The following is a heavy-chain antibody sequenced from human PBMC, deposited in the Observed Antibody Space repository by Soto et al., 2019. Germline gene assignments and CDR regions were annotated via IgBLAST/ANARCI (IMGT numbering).Heavy chain of an antibody. V-gene: IGHV3-33*01. D-gene: IGHD3-22*01. J-gene: IGHJ4*02. CDR1: GFTFSSYG. Sequence: GGSLRLSCAASGFTFSSYGMHWVRQAPGKGLEWVTVIWYDGSNKYYADSVKGRFTISRDNSKNTLYLQMNSLRAEDTAVYYCARDGAHYYYDSSGYYTALDYWGQGTLVTVSS. CDR2: IWYDGSNK. CDR3: ARDGAHYYYDSSGYYTALDY.